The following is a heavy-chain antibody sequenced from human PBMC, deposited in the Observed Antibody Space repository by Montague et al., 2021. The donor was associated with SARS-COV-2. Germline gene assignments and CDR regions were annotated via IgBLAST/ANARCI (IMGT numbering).Heavy chain of an antibody. J-gene: IGHJ4*02. D-gene: IGHD3-10*01. CDR2: IYYSGTT. CDR1: SGSIISSGYY. Sequence: SETLSLTCSVSSGSIISSGYYWGWIRQPPGKELEWIGNIYYSGTTYYNPSLQSRGTISVDTSKNHLSPRLSSVTAADTAVYFCARVMIRGVTTPFDYWGQGSQVTVSS. V-gene: IGHV4-39*02. CDR3: ARVMIRGVTTPFDY.